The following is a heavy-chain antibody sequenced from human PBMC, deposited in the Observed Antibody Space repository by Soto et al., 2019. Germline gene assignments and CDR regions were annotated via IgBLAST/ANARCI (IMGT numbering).Heavy chain of an antibody. CDR1: GGSISSYY. CDR2: IYYSGST. D-gene: IGHD5-12*01. Sequence: PSETLSLTCTVSGGSISSYYWSWIRQPPGKGLEWIGYIYYSGSTNYNPSLKSRVTISVDTSKNQFSLKLSSVTAADTAVYYCARRSGYDFLFDYWGQGTLVTVSS. CDR3: ARRSGYDFLFDY. V-gene: IGHV4-59*08. J-gene: IGHJ4*02.